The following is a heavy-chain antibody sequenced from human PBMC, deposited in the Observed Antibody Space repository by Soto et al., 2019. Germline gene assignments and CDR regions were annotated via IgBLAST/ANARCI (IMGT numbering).Heavy chain of an antibody. Sequence: GGSLRLSCAASGFTFSSYAMHWVRQAPGKGLEWVAVISYDGSNKYYADSVKGRFTISRDDSKNTLYLQMNSLRAEDTAVYYCARDRSLYCSSTSCSLGMDVWGQGTTVTVSS. V-gene: IGHV3-30-3*01. CDR1: GFTFSSYA. CDR2: ISYDGSNK. J-gene: IGHJ6*02. CDR3: ARDRSLYCSSTSCSLGMDV. D-gene: IGHD2-2*01.